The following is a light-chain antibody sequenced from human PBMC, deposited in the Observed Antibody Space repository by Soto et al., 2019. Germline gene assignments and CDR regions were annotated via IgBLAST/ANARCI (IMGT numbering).Light chain of an antibody. CDR1: QSVKSN. V-gene: IGKV3-15*01. CDR2: GAS. J-gene: IGKJ1*01. Sequence: IVMTQSPATRSVSPGERATLSCRASQSVKSNLAWYQQKPGQAPRLLIYGASTRATGIPARFSGSGSGTDFTLTISSLQSEDLAVYYCQQYNNWPPWTFGQGTNVEIK. CDR3: QQYNNWPPWT.